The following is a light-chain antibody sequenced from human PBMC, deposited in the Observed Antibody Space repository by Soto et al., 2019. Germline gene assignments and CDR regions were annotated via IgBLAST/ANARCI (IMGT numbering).Light chain of an antibody. CDR1: QRVGSD. V-gene: IGKV3-15*01. CDR3: QQYHKWPGT. J-gene: IGKJ3*01. CDR2: GIS. Sequence: EMLMTQSPATLSVSPGERATLSCRASQRVGSDLAWYQQKPGQPPGLLMYGISTRATGIPARFSGSGSGTEFTLSISSLQSEDFAVYYCQQYHKWPGTFGPGTKVDF.